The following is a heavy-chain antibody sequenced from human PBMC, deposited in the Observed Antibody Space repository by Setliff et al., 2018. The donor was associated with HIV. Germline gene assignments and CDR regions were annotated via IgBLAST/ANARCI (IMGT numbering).Heavy chain of an antibody. Sequence: PGGSLRLSCAASGFTFSDVWVNWVRQAPGKGLEWVAFIRYDGSNKYYADSVKGRFTISRDNSKNTLYLQMNSLRAEDTAIYYCARKLRPGHGVDVWGQGTTVTVSS. D-gene: IGHD3-10*01. V-gene: IGHV3-30*02. J-gene: IGHJ6*02. CDR3: ARKLRPGHGVDV. CDR1: GFTFSDVW. CDR2: IRYDGSNK.